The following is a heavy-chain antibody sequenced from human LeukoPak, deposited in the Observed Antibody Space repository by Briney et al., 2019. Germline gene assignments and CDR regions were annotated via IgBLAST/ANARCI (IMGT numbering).Heavy chain of an antibody. J-gene: IGHJ4*02. CDR2: ISGGGTST. Sequence: PGGSLRLSCAASGFAFSTYAMSWVRQAPGKGLQWVSAISGGGTSTYYADSVRGRFTISRDNSKNTLYLQMNSLRAEDTAVYYCAKQIYYTSRNQRETRDYWGQGTLVTVSS. CDR3: AKQIYYTSRNQRETRDY. CDR1: GFAFSTYA. D-gene: IGHD3-10*01. V-gene: IGHV3-23*01.